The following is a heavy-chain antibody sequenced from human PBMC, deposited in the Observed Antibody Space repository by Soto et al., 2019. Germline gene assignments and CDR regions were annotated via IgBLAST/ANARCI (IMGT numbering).Heavy chain of an antibody. D-gene: IGHD2-15*01. V-gene: IGHV1-18*04. CDR2: ISAKKGNT. CDR1: GYTFTSYG. CDR3: AREILSPDFYFHGMDV. Sequence: QGQLVQSGAEVKKPGASVKVSCKASGYTFTSYGISWVRQAPGQGLEWMGWISAKKGNTKYAQKFQGRVTMTTDTSTCTAYMELTSVRSDDTAVYYCAREILSPDFYFHGMDVWGQGTTVTVSS. J-gene: IGHJ6*02.